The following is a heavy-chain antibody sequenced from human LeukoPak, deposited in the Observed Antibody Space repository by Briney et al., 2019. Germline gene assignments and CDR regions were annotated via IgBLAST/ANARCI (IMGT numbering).Heavy chain of an antibody. CDR1: GGSISSSSYY. CDR3: ATRDCTNGVCYNYYYGMDV. D-gene: IGHD2-8*01. J-gene: IGHJ6*02. V-gene: IGHV4-39*01. CDR2: IYYSGST. Sequence: SETLSLTCTVSGGSISSSSYYWGWIRQPPGKGLEWIGSIYYSGSTYYNPSLKGRVTISVDTSKNQFSLKLSSVTAADTAVYYCATRDCTNGVCYNYYYGMDVWGQGTTVTVSS.